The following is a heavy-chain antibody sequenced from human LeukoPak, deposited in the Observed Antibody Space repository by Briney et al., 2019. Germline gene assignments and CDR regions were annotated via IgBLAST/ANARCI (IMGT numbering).Heavy chain of an antibody. J-gene: IGHJ6*03. CDR2: IYHSGST. V-gene: IGHV4-38-2*02. CDR3: ARDGFAYYYYYMDV. Sequence: PSETLSLTCAVSGYSISSGYYWGWIRQPPGKGLEWIGSIYHSGSTYYNPSLKGRVTISVDTSKNQFSLKLSSVTAADTAVYYCARDGFAYYYYYMDVWGKGTTVTVSS. D-gene: IGHD2-2*03. CDR1: GYSISSGYY.